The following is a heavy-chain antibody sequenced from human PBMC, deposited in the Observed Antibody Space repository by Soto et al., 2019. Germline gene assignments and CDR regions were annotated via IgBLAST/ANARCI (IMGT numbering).Heavy chain of an antibody. D-gene: IGHD4-17*01. V-gene: IGHV3-74*01. Sequence: EVQLVESGGGLIQPGGSLRLSCAASGFTFSNYWMHWVRQAPGKGLVWVSRIHSDGSTTYYADSLKGRFTISRDNAKNTLYLQMNRLRGEDTAVYYCARSYDYGDYRYSHHWGQGTVVTVGS. CDR3: ARSYDYGDYRYSHH. J-gene: IGHJ1*01. CDR2: IHSDGSTT. CDR1: GFTFSNYW.